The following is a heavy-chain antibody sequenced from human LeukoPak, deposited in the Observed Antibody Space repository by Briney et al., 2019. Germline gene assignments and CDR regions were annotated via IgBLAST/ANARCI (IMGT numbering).Heavy chain of an antibody. V-gene: IGHV1-69*02. CDR1: GGTFSSYT. CDR2: IIPILGIA. D-gene: IGHD3-3*01. Sequence: GASVKVSXKASGGTFSSYTISWVRQAPGQGLEWIGRIIPILGIANYAQKFQGRVTITADKSTSTAYMELSSLRSEDTAVYYCARWGKITIPDYWGQGTLVTVSS. CDR3: ARWGKITIPDY. J-gene: IGHJ4*02.